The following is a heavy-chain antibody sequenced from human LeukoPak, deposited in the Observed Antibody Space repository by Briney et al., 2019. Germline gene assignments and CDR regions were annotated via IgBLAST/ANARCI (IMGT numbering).Heavy chain of an antibody. Sequence: GGSLRLSCAASGFTFSDFYMSWVRQAPGKGLEWVSYISFSRFSSNYADSVRGRFTISRDNCKNSLFLQMNSLRADDTAVYYCVRVPSLVPAAIDYYFGLDVWGRGTTVTVSS. CDR2: ISFSRFSS. J-gene: IGHJ6*02. CDR3: VRVPSLVPAAIDYYFGLDV. CDR1: GFTFSDFY. D-gene: IGHD2-2*01. V-gene: IGHV3-11*06.